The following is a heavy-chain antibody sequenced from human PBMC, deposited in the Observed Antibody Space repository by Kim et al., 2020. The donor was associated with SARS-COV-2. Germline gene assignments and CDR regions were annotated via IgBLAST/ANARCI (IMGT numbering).Heavy chain of an antibody. D-gene: IGHD6-13*01. J-gene: IGHJ4*02. V-gene: IGHV4-39*01. CDR3: ARQGQQLVKFEY. Sequence: YSTTSLKSEVTISVETSKNQFSRKLSSVTAADAAVYYCARQGQQLVKFEYWGQGTLVTVSS.